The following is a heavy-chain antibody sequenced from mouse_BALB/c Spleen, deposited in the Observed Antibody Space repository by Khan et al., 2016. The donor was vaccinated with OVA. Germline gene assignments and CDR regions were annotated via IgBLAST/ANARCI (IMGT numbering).Heavy chain of an antibody. J-gene: IGHJ3*01. V-gene: IGHV5-9*02. CDR3: TRPSYYSNPWFTY. CDR1: GFAFNSYD. CDR2: ISSTGTYI. Sequence: EVQLQESGGGLVKPGGSLKLSCEVSGFAFNSYDMSWVRQTPEKRLEWVATISSTGTYIYYPDSVKGRFTISRDTARNTLYLQMSSLRSEDTALYYCTRPSYYSNPWFTYWGQGTLVTVSA. D-gene: IGHD2-5*01.